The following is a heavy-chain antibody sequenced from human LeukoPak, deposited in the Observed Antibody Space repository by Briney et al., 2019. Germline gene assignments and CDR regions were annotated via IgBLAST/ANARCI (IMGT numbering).Heavy chain of an antibody. D-gene: IGHD3-9*01. J-gene: IGHJ3*02. V-gene: IGHV3-33*01. CDR1: GFTFSSYG. CDR3: ARDLVLRYFDWLLHDAFDI. CDR2: IWYDGSNK. Sequence: GGSLRLSCAASGFTFSSYGMHWVRQAPGKGLEWVAVIWYDGSNKYYADSVKGRFTISRDNSKNTLYLQMNSLRAEDTAVYYCARDLVLRYFDWLLHDAFDIWGQGTMVTVSS.